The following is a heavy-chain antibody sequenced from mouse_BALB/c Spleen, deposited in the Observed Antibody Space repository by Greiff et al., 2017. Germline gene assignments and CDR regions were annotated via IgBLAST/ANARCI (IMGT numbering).Heavy chain of an antibody. D-gene: IGHD2-4*01. J-gene: IGHJ2*01. CDR1: GYTFTSYW. CDR2: IYPGDGDT. Sequence: VQLQQSGSELARPGASVKLSCKASGYTFTSYWMQWVKQRPGQGLEWIGAIYPGDGDTRYTQKFKGKATLTADKSSSTAYMQLSSLASEDSAVYYCARRDDYDYYFDYWGQGTTLTVSS. CDR3: ARRDDYDYYFDY. V-gene: IGHV1-87*01.